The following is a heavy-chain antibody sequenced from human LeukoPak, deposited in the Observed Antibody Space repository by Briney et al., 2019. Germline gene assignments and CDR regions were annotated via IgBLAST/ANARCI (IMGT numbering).Heavy chain of an antibody. V-gene: IGHV3-23*01. CDR1: GSTFSSHT. J-gene: IGHJ4*02. CDR3: VKIPTVTTRPDYFDY. CDR2: ISADGGIT. Sequence: PGGSLRLSCAASGSTFSSHTMSWVRQAPGKGLEWVSTISADGGITYHADSVKGRFTISRDNSKNTLYLQMNNLRAEDTAVYYCVKIPTVTTRPDYFDYWGQGTLVTVSS. D-gene: IGHD4-11*01.